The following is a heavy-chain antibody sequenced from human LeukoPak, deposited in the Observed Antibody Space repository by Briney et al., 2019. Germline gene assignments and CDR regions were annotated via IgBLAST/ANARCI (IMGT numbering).Heavy chain of an antibody. D-gene: IGHD2-8*02. J-gene: IGHJ3*02. CDR3: ARDPWSFDAFDI. CDR1: GFTSDDYG. CDR2: INWNGAST. Sequence: PGGSLRLSCAASGFTSDDYGMSWVRQPPGKGLEWVCDINWNGASTACADSVKGRFTISRDNAKKFLYLEMKNLRVEDTALYHCARDPWSFDAFDIWGQGTMVTV. V-gene: IGHV3-20*01.